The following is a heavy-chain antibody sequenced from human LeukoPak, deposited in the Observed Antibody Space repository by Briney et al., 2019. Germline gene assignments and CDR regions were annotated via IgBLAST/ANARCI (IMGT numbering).Heavy chain of an antibody. CDR1: GFTFDDYA. J-gene: IGHJ4*02. CDR3: ARIRLADFDY. D-gene: IGHD2/OR15-2a*01. Sequence: GGSLRLPCAASGFTFDDYAMHWVRQAPGKGLEWVSGISRNSGSIGYADSVKGRFTLSRDNAKKSLYLQMNSLRAEDTAVYYCARIRLADFDYWGQGTLVTVSS. V-gene: IGHV3-9*01. CDR2: ISRNSGSI.